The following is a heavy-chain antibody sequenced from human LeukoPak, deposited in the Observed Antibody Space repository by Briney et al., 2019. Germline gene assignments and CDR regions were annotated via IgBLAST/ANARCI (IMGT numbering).Heavy chain of an antibody. J-gene: IGHJ5*02. CDR2: ISSSSSYI. V-gene: IGHV3-21*01. D-gene: IGHD3-22*01. CDR1: GFTFSSYS. Sequence: GGSLRLSCAASGFTFSSYSMNWVRQAPGKGLEWVSSISSSSSYIYYADSVKGRFTVSRDNAKNSLYLQMNSLRAEDTAVYYCARDSRATYYYDSSGMGNWFDPWGQGTLVTVSS. CDR3: ARDSRATYYYDSSGMGNWFDP.